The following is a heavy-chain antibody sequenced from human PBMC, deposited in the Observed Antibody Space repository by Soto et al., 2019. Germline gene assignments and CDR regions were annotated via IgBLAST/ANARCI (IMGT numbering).Heavy chain of an antibody. Sequence: PSETLSLTCNASGGSITSSGSAWGWIRQSPGKGLEWIGTIDYSGNIYYIPSLKSRITISVDTSKNQISLKLSSVTAADTAVYYCAREGYSYGKGDYFDYWGQGTLVTVSS. D-gene: IGHD5-18*01. J-gene: IGHJ4*02. V-gene: IGHV4-39*02. CDR1: GGSITSSGSA. CDR3: AREGYSYGKGDYFDY. CDR2: IDYSGNI.